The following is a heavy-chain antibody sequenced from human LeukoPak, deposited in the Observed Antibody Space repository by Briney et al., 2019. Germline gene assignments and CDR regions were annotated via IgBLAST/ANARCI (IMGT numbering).Heavy chain of an antibody. Sequence: SETLSLTCTVSGGSISSSSYYWGWIRQPPGKGLEWIGSIYYSGSTYYNPSLKSRVTISVDTSKNQFSLKLSSVTAADTAVYYCARVAAGTSFTMDVWGQGTTVTVSS. CDR1: GGSISSSSYY. D-gene: IGHD6-13*01. CDR2: IYYSGST. CDR3: ARVAAGTSFTMDV. V-gene: IGHV4-39*07. J-gene: IGHJ6*02.